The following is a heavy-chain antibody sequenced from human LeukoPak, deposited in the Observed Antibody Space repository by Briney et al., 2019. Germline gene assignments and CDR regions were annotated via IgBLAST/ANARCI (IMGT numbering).Heavy chain of an antibody. Sequence: PGRSLRLSCAASGFIFSSYWRSWVRQAPGKGLEWVANIKQDGSEKYYVDSVKGRFTISRDNAKNSLYLQMNSLRAEDTAVYYCARDRVVVAAAMPNWFDPWGQGTLVTVSS. D-gene: IGHD2-2*01. V-gene: IGHV3-7*03. CDR1: GFIFSSYW. J-gene: IGHJ5*02. CDR2: IKQDGSEK. CDR3: ARDRVVVAAAMPNWFDP.